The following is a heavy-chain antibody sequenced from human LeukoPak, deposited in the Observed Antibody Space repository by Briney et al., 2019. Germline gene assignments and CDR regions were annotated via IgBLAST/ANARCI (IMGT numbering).Heavy chain of an antibody. CDR3: ATFVNSGSYYYFDY. CDR2: IYYSGST. CDR1: GGSISSSSYY. V-gene: IGHV4-39*01. J-gene: IGHJ4*02. Sequence: SETLSLTCTASGGSISSSSYYWGWIRQPPGKGLEWIGSIYYSGSTYYNPSLKIRVTISVDTSKNQFSLELSSVTAADTAVYYCATFVNSGSYYYFDYWGQGTLVTVSS. D-gene: IGHD1-26*01.